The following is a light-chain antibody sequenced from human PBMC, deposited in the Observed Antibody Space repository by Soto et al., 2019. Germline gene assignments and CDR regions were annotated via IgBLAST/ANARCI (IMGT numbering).Light chain of an antibody. CDR2: YVD. V-gene: IGLV2-14*03. CDR1: SRDVGAYDY. J-gene: IGLJ1*01. Sequence: QSALTQPASVSGSPGQSITISCTGTSRDVGAYDYVSWYLQYPDKAPQLLIYYVDHRPSGVSSRFSGSKSGNTASLTISGLQAEDEGDYYCCSYADGSIYSFGTGTKVTVL. CDR3: CSYADGSIYS.